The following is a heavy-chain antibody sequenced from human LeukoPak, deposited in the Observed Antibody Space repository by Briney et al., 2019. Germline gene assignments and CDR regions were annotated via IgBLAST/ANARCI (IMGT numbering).Heavy chain of an antibody. Sequence: KPGGSLRLSCAASGFTFSDYHMTWIRQASGKGLEWVSYIGSSGSTIYYADSVKGRFTISRDNAKNSLYLQMNSLRAEDTAVYYCARDEAVAGIWNAFDIWGQGTMVTVSS. CDR2: IGSSGSTI. J-gene: IGHJ3*02. CDR1: GFTFSDYH. CDR3: ARDEAVAGIWNAFDI. D-gene: IGHD6-19*01. V-gene: IGHV3-11*01.